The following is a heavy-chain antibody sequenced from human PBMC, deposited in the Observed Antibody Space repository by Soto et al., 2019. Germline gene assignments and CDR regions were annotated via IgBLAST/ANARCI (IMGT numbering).Heavy chain of an antibody. CDR3: AREADDSSGYYYGSGGY. Sequence: ASVKVSCKASGGTFSSYTISWVRQAPGQGLEWMGWISAYNGNTNYAQKLQGRVTMTTDTSTSTAYMELRSLRSDDTAVYYCAREADDSSGYYYGSGGYWGQGTLVTVSS. V-gene: IGHV1-18*01. CDR1: GGTFSSYT. CDR2: ISAYNGNT. J-gene: IGHJ4*02. D-gene: IGHD3-22*01.